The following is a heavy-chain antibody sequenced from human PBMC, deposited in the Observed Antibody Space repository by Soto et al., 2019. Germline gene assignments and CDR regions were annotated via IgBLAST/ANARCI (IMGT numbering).Heavy chain of an antibody. Sequence: ETLSLTCTVSGGSISSYYWSWIRQPPGKGLEWIGYIYYSGSTNYNPSLKSRVTISVDTSKNQFSLKLSSVTAADTAVYYCARLILTGRVYYFDYWGQGTLVTVS. CDR3: ARLILTGRVYYFDY. CDR2: IYYSGST. J-gene: IGHJ4*02. V-gene: IGHV4-59*08. CDR1: GGSISSYY. D-gene: IGHD3-9*01.